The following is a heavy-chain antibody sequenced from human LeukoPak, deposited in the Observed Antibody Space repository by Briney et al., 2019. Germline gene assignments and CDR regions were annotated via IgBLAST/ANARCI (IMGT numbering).Heavy chain of an antibody. V-gene: IGHV4-34*01. J-gene: IGHJ3*02. Sequence: SETLSLTCAVYGGSFSGYYWSWIRQPPGKGLEWIGEINHSGSTNYNPSLKGRVSISVDTSKNQFSLKLSSVTAADTAVYFCARGPYSYDSSGAFDICGQGTMVTVSS. CDR1: GGSFSGYY. CDR2: INHSGST. D-gene: IGHD3-22*01. CDR3: ARGPYSYDSSGAFDI.